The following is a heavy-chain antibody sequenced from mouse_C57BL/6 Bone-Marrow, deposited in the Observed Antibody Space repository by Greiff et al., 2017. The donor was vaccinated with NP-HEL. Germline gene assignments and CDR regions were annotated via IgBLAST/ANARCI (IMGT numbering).Heavy chain of an antibody. D-gene: IGHD1-1*01. CDR2: INPNSGST. J-gene: IGHJ3*01. V-gene: IGHV1-64*01. Sequence: QVQLQQSGAELVKPGASVKLSCKASGYTFTSYWMHWVKQRPGQGLEWIGMINPNSGSTNYNEKFKSKATFTVDKPSSTAYMQLSILTAEDSAVYYCAEGISTVVPFAYWGQGTLVTVSA. CDR3: AEGISTVVPFAY. CDR1: GYTFTSYW.